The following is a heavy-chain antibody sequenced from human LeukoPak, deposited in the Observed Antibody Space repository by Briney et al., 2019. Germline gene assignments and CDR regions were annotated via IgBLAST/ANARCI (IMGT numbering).Heavy chain of an antibody. CDR1: GFTFSSYG. V-gene: IGHV3-21*01. J-gene: IGHJ6*02. Sequence: GSLRLSCAASGFTFSSYGMHWVRQAPGKGLEWVSSISSSSSYIYYADSVKGRFTISRDNAKNSLYLQMNSLRAEDTAVYYCARAMDIVVVVAAFVDYYYGMDVWGQGTTVTVSS. CDR3: ARAMDIVVVVAAFVDYYYGMDV. D-gene: IGHD2-15*01. CDR2: ISSSSSYI.